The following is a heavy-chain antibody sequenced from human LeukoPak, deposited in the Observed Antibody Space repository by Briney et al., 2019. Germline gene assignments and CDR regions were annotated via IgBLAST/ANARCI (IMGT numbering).Heavy chain of an antibody. CDR2: ISAYNGNT. CDR1: GYTFTSYG. CDR3: ARDQDPRYYYYYGMDV. V-gene: IGHV1-18*01. Sequence: ASVKVSCKASGYTFTSYGISWVRQAPGQGLEWMGWISAYNGNTNYAQKLQGRVTITPDTSTSTAYMELRSLRSDDTAVYYCARDQDPRYYYYYGMDVWGQGTTVTVSS. J-gene: IGHJ6*02.